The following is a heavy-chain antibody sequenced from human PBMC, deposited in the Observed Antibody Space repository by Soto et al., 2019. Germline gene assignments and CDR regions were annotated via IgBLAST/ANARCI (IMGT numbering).Heavy chain of an antibody. CDR1: GFTFSSYG. CDR2: ISDDGSNK. J-gene: IGHJ4*02. Sequence: QVQLVESGGGVVQPGSSLRLSCAASGFTFSSYGMHWVRQAPGKGLEWVAVISDDGSNKYYADSVKGRFTISRDNSKNALYLQMNSLRAEDTAVYYCAKDIAATSLDYWGQGTLVTVSS. D-gene: IGHD2-15*01. V-gene: IGHV3-30*18. CDR3: AKDIAATSLDY.